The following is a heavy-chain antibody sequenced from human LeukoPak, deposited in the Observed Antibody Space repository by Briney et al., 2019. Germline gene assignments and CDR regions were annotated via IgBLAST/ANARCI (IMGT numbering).Heavy chain of an antibody. CDR1: GFTVSSNY. CDR3: ARQWLPYYYGMDV. Sequence: GGSLRLSRAASGFTVSSNYMSWVRQAPGKGLEWVSVIYSGGSTYYADSVKGRFTISRDNSKNTLYLQMNSLRAEDTAVYYCARQWLPYYYGMDVWGQGTTVTVSS. CDR2: IYSGGST. D-gene: IGHD6-19*01. V-gene: IGHV3-53*01. J-gene: IGHJ6*02.